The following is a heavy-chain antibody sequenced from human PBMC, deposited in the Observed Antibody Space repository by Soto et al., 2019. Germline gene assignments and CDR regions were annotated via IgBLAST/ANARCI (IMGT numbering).Heavy chain of an antibody. CDR2: IIPIFGTA. J-gene: IGHJ4*02. CDR3: ARDRSLYYYDSSGYDY. D-gene: IGHD3-22*01. CDR1: GGTFSSYA. Sequence: SVKVSCKASGGTFSSYAISWVLQAPGQGLEWMGGIIPIFGTANYAQKFQGRVTITADESTSTAYMELSSLRSEDTAVYYCARDRSLYYYDSSGYDYWGQGTLVTVSS. V-gene: IGHV1-69*13.